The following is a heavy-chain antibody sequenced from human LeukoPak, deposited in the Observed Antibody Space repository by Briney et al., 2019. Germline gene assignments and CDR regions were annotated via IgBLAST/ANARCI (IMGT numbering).Heavy chain of an antibody. CDR2: ISWNSGSI. CDR3: AKDVGSGSYYSPGGAFDI. CDR1: GFTFDDYA. Sequence: GRSLRLSCAASGFTFDDYAMHWVRQAPGKGLEWVSGISWNSGSIGYADSVKGRFTISRDNAKNSLYLQMNSLRAEDTALYYCAKDVGSGSYYSPGGAFDIWGQGTMVTASS. D-gene: IGHD3-10*01. V-gene: IGHV3-9*01. J-gene: IGHJ3*02.